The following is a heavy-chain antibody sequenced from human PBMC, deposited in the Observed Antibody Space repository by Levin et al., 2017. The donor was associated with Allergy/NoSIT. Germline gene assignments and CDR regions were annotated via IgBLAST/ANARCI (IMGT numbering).Heavy chain of an antibody. CDR2: LNNGGSST. CDR1: GFTFSKYW. J-gene: IGHJ4*02. V-gene: IGHV3-74*01. Sequence: GGSLRLSCAASGFTFSKYWMHWVRQAPGKGLVWVSRLNNGGSSTNYADSVKGRFTISRDNAKNTLYLQMNSLRVEDTAVYYCVRGYDSGEYYYPSWGQGTLVTVSS. CDR3: VRGYDSGEYYYPS. D-gene: IGHD3-22*01.